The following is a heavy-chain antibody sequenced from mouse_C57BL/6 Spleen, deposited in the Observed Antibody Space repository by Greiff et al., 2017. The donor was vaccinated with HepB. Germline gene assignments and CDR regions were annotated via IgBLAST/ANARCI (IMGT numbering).Heavy chain of an antibody. V-gene: IGHV1-26*01. Sequence: VQLQQSGPELVKPGASVKISCKASGYTFTDYYMNWVKQSHGKSLEWIGDINPNNGGTSYNQKFKGKATLTVDKSSSTAYMELRSLTSEDSSVYYCAEGGSSYPFDYWGQGTTLTVSS. J-gene: IGHJ2*01. CDR2: INPNNGGT. CDR1: GYTFTDYY. D-gene: IGHD1-1*01. CDR3: AEGGSSYPFDY.